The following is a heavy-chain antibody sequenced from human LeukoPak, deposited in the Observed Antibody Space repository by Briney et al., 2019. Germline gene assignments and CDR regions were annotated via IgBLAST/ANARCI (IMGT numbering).Heavy chain of an antibody. J-gene: IGHJ5*02. D-gene: IGHD2-2*01. CDR1: GGSISSSSYY. Sequence: SETLSLTCTVSGGSISSSSYYWGWIRQPPGKGLEWIGYIYYSGSTNYNPSLKSRVSISVDTSKNQFSLKLSSVTAADTAVYYCARALYQYNWFDPWGQGTLVTVSS. CDR3: ARALYQYNWFDP. V-gene: IGHV4-61*05. CDR2: IYYSGST.